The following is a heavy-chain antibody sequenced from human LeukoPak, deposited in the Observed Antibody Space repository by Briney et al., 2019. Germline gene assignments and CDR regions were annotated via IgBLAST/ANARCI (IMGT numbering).Heavy chain of an antibody. Sequence: SETLSLTCTVSGDSISSYYWSWIRQPPGKGLEWIGYIYYSGSTNYNPSLKSRVTISVDTSKNQFSLKLSSVTAADTAVYYCARASRGEFDYWGQGTLVTVSS. D-gene: IGHD3-10*01. J-gene: IGHJ4*02. CDR1: GDSISSYY. V-gene: IGHV4-59*01. CDR3: ARASRGEFDY. CDR2: IYYSGST.